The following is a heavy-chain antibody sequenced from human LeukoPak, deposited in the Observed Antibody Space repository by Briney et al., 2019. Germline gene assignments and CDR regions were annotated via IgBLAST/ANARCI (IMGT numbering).Heavy chain of an antibody. CDR2: IYHSGST. D-gene: IGHD2/OR15-2a*01. Sequence: SGTLSLTCGVSGDSISSTNWWNWVRQPPGKGLEWIGGIYHSGSTNYSPSLKSRVTISVDTSKNQFSLKLSSVSAADTAVYYCARDNSGYNWFDPWGQGTLVTVSS. J-gene: IGHJ5*02. CDR3: ARDNSGYNWFDP. V-gene: IGHV4-4*02. CDR1: GDSISSTNW.